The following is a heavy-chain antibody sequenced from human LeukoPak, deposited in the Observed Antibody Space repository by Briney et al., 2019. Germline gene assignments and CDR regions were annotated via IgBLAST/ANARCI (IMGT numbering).Heavy chain of an antibody. Sequence: ASVKVSCKASGYTFTSYGISWVRQAPGQGLEWMGWISAYNGNTNYAQKLQGRVTMTTDTSTSTAYMELRSLRSDDTAVYYCARAPDYYDSSGYLKSDCWGQGTLVTVSS. J-gene: IGHJ4*02. D-gene: IGHD3-22*01. V-gene: IGHV1-18*01. CDR2: ISAYNGNT. CDR3: ARAPDYYDSSGYLKSDC. CDR1: GYTFTSYG.